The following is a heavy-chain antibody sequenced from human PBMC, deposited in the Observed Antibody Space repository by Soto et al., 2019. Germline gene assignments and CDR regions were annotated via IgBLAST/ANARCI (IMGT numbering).Heavy chain of an antibody. CDR3: ARRLYYDSSGFEGGGMDV. CDR2: IYYSGST. Sequence: ETLSLTCTVSGDSLSSPGYYWSWIRQPPGKGLEWIGYIYYSGSTNYNPSLKSRVTISVDTSKNQFSLKLSSVTAADTAVYYCARRLYYDSSGFEGGGMDVWGQGTTVTVSS. D-gene: IGHD3-22*01. CDR1: GDSLSSPGYY. J-gene: IGHJ6*02. V-gene: IGHV4-61*08.